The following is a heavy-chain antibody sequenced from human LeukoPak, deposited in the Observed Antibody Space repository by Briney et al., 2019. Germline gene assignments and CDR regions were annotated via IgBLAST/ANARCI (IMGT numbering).Heavy chain of an antibody. CDR1: GGSISSGGYS. J-gene: IGHJ4*02. D-gene: IGHD4-17*01. V-gene: IGHV4-30-2*01. CDR3: ARAYGDYETYLYFDY. Sequence: TLSLTCAVSGGSISSGGYSWSWIRQPPGKGLEWIGYIYHSGSTYYNPSLKSRVTISVDRSKNQFSLKLSSVTAADTAVYYCARAYGDYETYLYFDYWGQGTLVTVSS. CDR2: IYHSGST.